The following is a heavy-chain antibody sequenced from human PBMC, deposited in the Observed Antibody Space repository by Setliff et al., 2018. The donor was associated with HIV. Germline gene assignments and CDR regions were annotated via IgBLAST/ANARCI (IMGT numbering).Heavy chain of an antibody. CDR1: GGSIEFSSYY. Sequence: TSETLSLTCSVSGGSIEFSSYYWGWIRQPPGKGLEWIGYIYFSGSATHNPTLKSPVSISVDTSKNQLYLTITSVTAADTAVYYCAREVGTYSGSYAVADGFDIWGQGTMVTVSS. CDR3: AREVGTYSGSYAVADGFDI. J-gene: IGHJ3*02. CDR2: IYFSGSA. D-gene: IGHD1-26*01. V-gene: IGHV4-31*01.